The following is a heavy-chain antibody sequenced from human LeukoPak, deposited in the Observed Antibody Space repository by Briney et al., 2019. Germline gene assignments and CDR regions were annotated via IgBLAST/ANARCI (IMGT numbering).Heavy chain of an antibody. V-gene: IGHV3-48*01. CDR1: GFTFSSYS. J-gene: IGHJ4*02. CDR3: ARDQGGVGY. Sequence: GGSLRLSCAASGFTFSSYSMNWVRQAPGKGLEWVSYISSFSGTINYADSVKGRFTISRDNAKNSLYLQMNSLRAEDTAVYYCARDQGGVGYWGQGTLVTVSS. D-gene: IGHD3-16*01. CDR2: ISSFSGTI.